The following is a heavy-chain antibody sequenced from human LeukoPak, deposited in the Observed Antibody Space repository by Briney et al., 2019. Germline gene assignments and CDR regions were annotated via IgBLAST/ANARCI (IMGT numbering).Heavy chain of an antibody. D-gene: IGHD4-23*01. V-gene: IGHV1-2*04. J-gene: IGHJ3*02. Sequence: ASVKVSCKASGYTFTGYYMHWVRQAPGQGLEWMGWINPNSGGTNYAQKFQGWVTMTRDTSISTAYMEVSSLRSEDTAVYHCARTQGVFYGGNSGAFDIWGQGTVVTVSS. CDR2: INPNSGGT. CDR1: GYTFTGYY. CDR3: ARTQGVFYGGNSGAFDI.